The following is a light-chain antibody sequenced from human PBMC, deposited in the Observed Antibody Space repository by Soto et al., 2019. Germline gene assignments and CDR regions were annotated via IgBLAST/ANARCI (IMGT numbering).Light chain of an antibody. CDR3: QQYNNWPWT. Sequence: ENVLTQFPGTLPLSPGERATLSCRASQSVSSNYLAWYQQKPGQAPRLLIYGASSRAAGIPDRFRGSGSGTEFTLTISSLQSEDFAVYYCQQYNNWPWTFGQGTKVDIK. V-gene: IGKV3D-15*01. J-gene: IGKJ1*01. CDR2: GAS. CDR1: QSVSSN.